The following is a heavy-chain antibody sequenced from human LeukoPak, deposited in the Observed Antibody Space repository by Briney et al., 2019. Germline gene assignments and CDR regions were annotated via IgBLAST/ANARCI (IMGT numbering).Heavy chain of an antibody. CDR2: ISSRGRT. CDR3: ARGSYGLYYYYYYMDV. D-gene: IGHD5-18*01. CDR1: GGSISTYY. J-gene: IGHJ6*03. Sequence: SETLSLTCTVSGGSISTYYGSWIRQPAGKGLEWIGRISSRGRTNYNPSLKSRVAISLDTSKNQFSLKLSSVTAADTAVYYCARGSYGLYYYYYYMDVWGKGTTVTVSS. V-gene: IGHV4-4*07.